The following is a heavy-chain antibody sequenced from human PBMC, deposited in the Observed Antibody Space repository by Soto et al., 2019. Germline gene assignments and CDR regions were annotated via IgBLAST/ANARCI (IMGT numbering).Heavy chain of an antibody. CDR3: ARIRLGHCSSTSCYGPVDY. CDR2: IYYSGST. J-gene: IGHJ4*02. D-gene: IGHD2-2*01. Sequence: QLQLQESGPGLVKPSETLSLTCTVSGGSISSSSYYWGWIRQPPGKGLEWIGSIYYSGSTYYNPSLKSRVTISVDTSKNQFSLKLSSVTAADTAVYYCARIRLGHCSSTSCYGPVDYWGQGTLVTVSS. V-gene: IGHV4-39*01. CDR1: GGSISSSSYY.